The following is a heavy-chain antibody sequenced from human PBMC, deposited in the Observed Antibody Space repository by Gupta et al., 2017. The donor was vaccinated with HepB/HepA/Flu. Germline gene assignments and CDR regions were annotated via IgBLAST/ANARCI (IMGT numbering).Heavy chain of an antibody. J-gene: IGHJ6*03. CDR2: IGSDTKT. CDR1: GFPFSGNA. Sequence: EVKLLESGGGLVRPGGCLRLSCAASGFPFSGNAMNWVRQAQGKGLEWGSGIGSDTKTHYTNSVRGRFTISRDNSKNILYLQMNSLRPEDTAVYYCTKDLFFWSAMDVWGKGTTVTVSS. CDR3: TKDLFFWSAMDV. V-gene: IGHV3-23*01. D-gene: IGHD3-3*01.